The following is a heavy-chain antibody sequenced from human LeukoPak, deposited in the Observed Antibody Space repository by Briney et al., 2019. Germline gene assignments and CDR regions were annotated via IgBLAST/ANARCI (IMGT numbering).Heavy chain of an antibody. CDR2: ITWNTDTI. D-gene: IGHD1-26*01. CDR3: AKDISVGATPYYFDS. CDR1: GFTFDDYA. Sequence: GRSLRLSCAASGFTFDDYAMHWVRQGPGKRLECISGITWNTDTIGYADSVMGRFTISRDNAKNSLYLQMNSLRAEDTALYYCAKDISVGATPYYFDSWGQGTLVTVSS. J-gene: IGHJ4*02. V-gene: IGHV3-9*01.